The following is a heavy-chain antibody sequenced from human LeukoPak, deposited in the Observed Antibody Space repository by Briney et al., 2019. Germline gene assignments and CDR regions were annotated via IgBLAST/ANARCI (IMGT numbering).Heavy chain of an antibody. D-gene: IGHD1-26*01. CDR3: ARDGGRSGELDFDY. Sequence: PGGSLRLSCAASGFTFDDYAMSWVRQTPGKGLEWVSGTNWDGGRTGYADSVKGRFTISRDNAKNSLYLQMNSLRAEDTALYYCARDGGRSGELDFDYWGQGTLVTVSS. V-gene: IGHV3-20*04. J-gene: IGHJ4*02. CDR1: GFTFDDYA. CDR2: TNWDGGRT.